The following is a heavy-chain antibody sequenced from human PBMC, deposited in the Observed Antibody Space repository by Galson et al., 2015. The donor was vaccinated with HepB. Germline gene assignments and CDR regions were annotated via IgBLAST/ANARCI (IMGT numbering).Heavy chain of an antibody. CDR3: ASSIAAAGYYFDY. J-gene: IGHJ4*02. CDR2: IKQDGSEK. CDR1: GFTFSSYW. Sequence: SLRLSCAASGFTFSSYWMSWVRQAPGKGLEWVANIKQDGSEKYYVDSVKGRFTISRDNAKNSLYLQMNSLRAEDTAVYYCASSIAAAGYYFDYWGQGTLVTVSS. D-gene: IGHD6-13*01. V-gene: IGHV3-7*03.